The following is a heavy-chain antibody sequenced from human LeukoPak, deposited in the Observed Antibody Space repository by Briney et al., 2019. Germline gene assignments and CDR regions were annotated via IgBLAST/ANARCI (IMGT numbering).Heavy chain of an antibody. CDR3: ARVGTPMVTIVAPYYMDV. V-gene: IGHV3-30*02. J-gene: IGHJ6*03. D-gene: IGHD5-18*01. CDR1: GFTFSSYG. CDR2: IRYDGSNK. Sequence: GGSLRLSCAASGFTFSSYGMHWVRQAPGKGLEWVAFIRYDGSNKYYADSVKGRFTISRDNSKNTLYLHVNSLRAEDTAVYYCARVGTPMVTIVAPYYMDVWGKGTTVTVSS.